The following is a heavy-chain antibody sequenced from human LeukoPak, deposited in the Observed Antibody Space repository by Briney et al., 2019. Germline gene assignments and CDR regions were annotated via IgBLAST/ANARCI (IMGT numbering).Heavy chain of an antibody. Sequence: GGSLRLSCAASGFSFTTYAMSWVRQAPGKGLKWVSAMSGRANKIYYADSVQGRFTISRDNSKNTLYLQMNSLRAEDTAVYYCARAGLYDPDAFDIWGQGTMVTVSS. CDR3: ARAGLYDPDAFDI. D-gene: IGHD3-16*01. V-gene: IGHV3-23*01. CDR2: MSGRANKI. J-gene: IGHJ3*02. CDR1: GFSFTTYA.